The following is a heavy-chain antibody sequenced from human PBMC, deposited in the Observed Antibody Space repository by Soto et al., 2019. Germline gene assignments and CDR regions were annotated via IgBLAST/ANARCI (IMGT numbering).Heavy chain of an antibody. J-gene: IGHJ4*02. Sequence: GGSLRLSCAASGFTFSKGWMSWVRQAPGKGLEWVGRIESKTDGGAIEYAAPVKGRFTISRDDSKNTLYLEMNSLRSDDTAIYYCTTGLGHSHHDYWGQGTLVSVS. CDR2: IESKTDGGAI. CDR1: GFTFSKGW. V-gene: IGHV3-15*04. CDR3: TTGLGHSHHDY. D-gene: IGHD3-16*01.